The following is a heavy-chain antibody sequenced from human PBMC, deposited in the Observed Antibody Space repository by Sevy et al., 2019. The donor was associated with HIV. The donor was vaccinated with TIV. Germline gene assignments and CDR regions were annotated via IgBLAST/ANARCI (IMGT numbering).Heavy chain of an antibody. D-gene: IGHD1-7*01. Sequence: GGSLRLSCAASEFTFNNYAMNWVRRAPGKGLEWISAISADGTYTYHADSVQRRFIISRDNSKSTVYLQMDSLRADDTAVYYCTKGAGGQWNSDYFDYWGQGVLVTVSS. CDR2: ISADGTYT. CDR3: TKGAGGQWNSDYFDY. V-gene: IGHV3-23*01. CDR1: EFTFNNYA. J-gene: IGHJ4*02.